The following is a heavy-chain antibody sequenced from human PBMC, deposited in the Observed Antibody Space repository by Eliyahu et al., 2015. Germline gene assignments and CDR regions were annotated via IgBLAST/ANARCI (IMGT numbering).Heavy chain of an antibody. CDR3: ARATYYDFWSGYYGDY. V-gene: IGHV1-69*01. Sequence: LEWMGGIIPIFGTANYAQKFQGRVTITADESTSTAYMELSSLRSEDTAVYYCARATYYDFWSGYYGDYWGQGTLVT. CDR2: IIPIFGTA. J-gene: IGHJ4*02. D-gene: IGHD3-3*01.